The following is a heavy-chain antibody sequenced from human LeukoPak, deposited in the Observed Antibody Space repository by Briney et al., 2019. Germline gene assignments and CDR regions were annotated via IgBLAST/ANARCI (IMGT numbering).Heavy chain of an antibody. V-gene: IGHV4-59*01. J-gene: IGHJ4*02. CDR1: GGSISSYY. D-gene: IGHD6-13*01. Sequence: PSETLSLTCTVSGGSISSYYWSWIRQPPGKEQEGIGYIYYSESTNYNPSVKRRVTISVDTSKNQFSLKLSSVTAADTAVYYCARVGSSWRYFDYWGQGTLVTVSS. CDR2: IYYSEST. CDR3: ARVGSSWRYFDY.